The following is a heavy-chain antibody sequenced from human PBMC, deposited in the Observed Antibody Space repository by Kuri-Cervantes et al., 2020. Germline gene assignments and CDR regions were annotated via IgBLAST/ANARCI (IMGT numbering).Heavy chain of an antibody. Sequence: GESLKISCEASGFIFSDYYMSWIRQAPGKGLEWVSYISSSGSSLHYGQPVKGRFTISRDNAKKEVYLQMDMLRAGDTAVYYCARARWFGELFHQKSYGMDVWGQGTTVTVSS. J-gene: IGHJ6*02. CDR2: ISSSGSSL. V-gene: IGHV3-11*01. D-gene: IGHD3-10*01. CDR3: ARARWFGELFHQKSYGMDV. CDR1: GFIFSDYY.